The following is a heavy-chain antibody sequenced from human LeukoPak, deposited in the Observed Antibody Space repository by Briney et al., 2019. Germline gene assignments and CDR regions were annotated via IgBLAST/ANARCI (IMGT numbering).Heavy chain of an antibody. V-gene: IGHV4-4*02. CDR3: ARATYYYDSSGYSYYDYYYMDV. CDR1: GDSISNGNW. Sequence: PSGTLSLTCAVSGDSISNGNWWNWVRQPPGKGPEWIGEVYQSGSTNYNPSLKSRVTISVDKSKNQFYLKLSSVTAADTAVYYCARATYYYDSSGYSYYDYYYMDVWGKGTTVTISS. CDR2: VYQSGST. D-gene: IGHD3-22*01. J-gene: IGHJ6*03.